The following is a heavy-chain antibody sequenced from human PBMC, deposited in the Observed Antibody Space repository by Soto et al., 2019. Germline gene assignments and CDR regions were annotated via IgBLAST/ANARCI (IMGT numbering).Heavy chain of an antibody. CDR2: IYYSGST. Sequence: PSETLSLTCTVSGGSISSSSYYWGWIRQPPGKGLEWIGSIYYSGSTYSNPSLKSRVTISVDTSKNQFSLKLTSVTAADTAIYYCARLSHPYWYDPWGQGTRVXVSS. V-gene: IGHV4-39*01. CDR3: ARLSHPYWYDP. J-gene: IGHJ5*02. CDR1: GGSISSSSYY.